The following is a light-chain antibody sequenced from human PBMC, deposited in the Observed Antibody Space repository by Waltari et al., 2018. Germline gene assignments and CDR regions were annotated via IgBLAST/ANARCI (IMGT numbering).Light chain of an antibody. CDR1: QSVTNY. CDR3: QQRRNGPLT. J-gene: IGKJ4*01. V-gene: IGKV3-11*01. Sequence: SCRASQSVTNYLAWYQQKPGQGPRLLIYDTANRATGIPARFSGSGFGTDCTLTISSLEPEDCAVYYCQQRRNGPLTFGGGTKVESK. CDR2: DTA.